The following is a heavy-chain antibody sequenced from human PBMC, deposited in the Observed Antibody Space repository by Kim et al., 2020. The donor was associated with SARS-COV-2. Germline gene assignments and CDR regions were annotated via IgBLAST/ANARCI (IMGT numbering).Heavy chain of an antibody. CDR3: ARDGPQGRSISGWSYYYYGMDV. J-gene: IGHJ6*02. Sequence: GGSLRLSCAASGFTFSSYGMHWVRQAPGKGLEWVSVISYDGSNKYYADSVKGRFTISRDNSKNTLYLQMNSLRAEDTAVYYCARDGPQGRSISGWSYYYYGMDVWGQGTTVTVSS. V-gene: IGHV3-33*05. CDR1: GFTFSSYG. D-gene: IGHD6-19*01. CDR2: ISYDGSNK.